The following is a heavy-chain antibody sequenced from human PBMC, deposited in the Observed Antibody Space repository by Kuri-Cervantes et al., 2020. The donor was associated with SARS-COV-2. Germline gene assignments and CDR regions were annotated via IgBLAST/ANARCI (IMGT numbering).Heavy chain of an antibody. V-gene: IGHV3-21*01. CDR1: GFTFSSYS. J-gene: IGHJ4*02. CDR3: ARDLKGSKGMHFDY. CDR2: ISSSSSYK. Sequence: GESLKISCAASGFTFSSYSRNWVRQAPGKGLEWVSSISSSSSYKDYADSVKGRFTIPRANAKNSLYLQMNSLRAEDTAVYYCARDLKGSKGMHFDYWGQGTLVTVSS.